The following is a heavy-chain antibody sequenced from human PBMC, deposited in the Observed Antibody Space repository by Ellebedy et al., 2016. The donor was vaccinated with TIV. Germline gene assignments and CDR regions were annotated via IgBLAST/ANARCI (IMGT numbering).Heavy chain of an antibody. CDR2: MNPNSGNT. CDR3: ARGRGIAARRLVPAFDI. Sequence: ASVKVSXXASGYTFTSYDINWVRQATGQGLEWMGWMNPNSGNTGYAQKFQGRVTMTRNTSISTAYMELSSLRSEDTAVYYCARGRGIAARRLVPAFDIWGQGTMVTVSS. J-gene: IGHJ3*02. CDR1: GYTFTSYD. V-gene: IGHV1-8*01. D-gene: IGHD6-6*01.